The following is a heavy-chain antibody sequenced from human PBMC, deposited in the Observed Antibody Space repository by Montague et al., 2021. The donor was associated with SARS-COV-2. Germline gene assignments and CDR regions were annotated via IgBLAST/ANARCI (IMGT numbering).Heavy chain of an antibody. CDR3: ARWDPQTLTLIGLRGKSASDX. J-gene: IGHJ4*02. V-gene: IGHV4-34*01. Sequence: SETLSLTCAVYGGSFSGYYWTWIRRSPGKGLEWIAEINHSGTTNYNFNPSLRSRVTISVDTSKSQFSLKLSSVTAADTGVYYCARWDPQTLTLIGLRGKSASDXWGQGTLGTVSS. CDR2: INHSGTT. CDR1: GGSFSGYY. D-gene: IGHD4-23*01.